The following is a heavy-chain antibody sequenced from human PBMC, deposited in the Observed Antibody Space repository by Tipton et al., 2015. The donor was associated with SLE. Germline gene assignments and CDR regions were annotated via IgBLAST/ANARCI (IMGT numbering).Heavy chain of an antibody. D-gene: IGHD6-13*01. CDR2: IYYSGST. Sequence: TLSLTCTVSGGSISSGGYYWSWIRQHPGKGLEWIGYIYYSGSTYYNPSLKSRVTISVDTSKSQFSLKLSSVTAADTAVYYCAREERIAAAGRLYYYYAMDVWGQGTTVTVSS. CDR3: AREERIAAAGRLYYYYAMDV. CDR1: GGSISSGGYY. V-gene: IGHV4-31*03. J-gene: IGHJ6*02.